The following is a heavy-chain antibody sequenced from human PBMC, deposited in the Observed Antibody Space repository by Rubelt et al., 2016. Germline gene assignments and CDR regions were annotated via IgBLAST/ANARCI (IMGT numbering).Heavy chain of an antibody. Sequence: QVQLQQWGAGLLKPSETLSLTCTVSGGSISSYYWSWIRQPPGKGLEWIGYIYYSGSTNYNPSLKSRVTISVDTSKNQFALKLSAVTAADTAVYYCARGGPGFYNWFDPWGQGTLVTVSS. CDR2: IYYSGST. J-gene: IGHJ5*02. V-gene: IGHV4-59*01. CDR3: ARGGPGFYNWFDP. D-gene: IGHD3-16*01. CDR1: GGSISSYY.